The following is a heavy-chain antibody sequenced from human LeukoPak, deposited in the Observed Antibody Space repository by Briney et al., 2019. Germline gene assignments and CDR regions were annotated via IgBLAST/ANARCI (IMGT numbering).Heavy chain of an antibody. CDR3: ATVPYNWFGP. J-gene: IGHJ5*02. V-gene: IGHV3-30-3*01. CDR2: ISYDGSNR. CDR1: GFTFSSYA. Sequence: GGSLRLSCAASGFTFSSYAMHWVRQAPGKGLEWVAVISYDGSNRYYADSVKGRFTISRDNSKNTLYLQMNSLRAEDTAVYYCATVPYNWFGPWGQGTLVTVSS.